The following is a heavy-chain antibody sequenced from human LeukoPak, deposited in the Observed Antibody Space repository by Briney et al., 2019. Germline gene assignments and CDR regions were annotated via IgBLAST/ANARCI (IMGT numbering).Heavy chain of an antibody. CDR1: GGSISSHY. Sequence: SETLSLTCTVSGGSISSHYWSWIRQPPGKGLEWIGYIYYSGSTNYNPSLKSRVTISVDTSKNQFSLKLSSVTAADTAVYYCARLYYDSSGFFRFVAFDIWGQGTMVTVSS. V-gene: IGHV4-59*11. CDR3: ARLYYDSSGFFRFVAFDI. J-gene: IGHJ3*02. D-gene: IGHD3-22*01. CDR2: IYYSGST.